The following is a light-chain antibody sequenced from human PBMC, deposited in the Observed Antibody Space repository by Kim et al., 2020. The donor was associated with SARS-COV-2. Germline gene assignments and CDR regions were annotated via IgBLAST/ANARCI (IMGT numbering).Light chain of an antibody. J-gene: IGLJ2*01. CDR1: SIDVGGYNY. CDR3: CSYAGSYTFVV. CDR2: DVS. Sequence: QSVTISCTGTSIDVGGYNYVSWYQQHPGKAPKLMIYDVSKRPSGVPDRFSGSKSGNTASLTISGLQAEDEADYYCCSYAGSYTFVVFGGGTQLTVL. V-gene: IGLV2-11*01.